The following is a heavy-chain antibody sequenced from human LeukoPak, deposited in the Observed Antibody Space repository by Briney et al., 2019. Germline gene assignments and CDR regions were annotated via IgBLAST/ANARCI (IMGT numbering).Heavy chain of an antibody. CDR2: ISWDSGSI. J-gene: IGHJ4*02. CDR1: GFTFDDYA. Sequence: GGSLRLSCAASGFTFDDYAMHWVRQAPGKGLEWVSGISWDSGSIGYADSVKGRFTISRDNAKNSLYLQMNSLRAEDTALYYCAKDWDSGYSYYFDYWGQGTLVTVSS. V-gene: IGHV3-9*01. D-gene: IGHD5-12*01. CDR3: AKDWDSGYSYYFDY.